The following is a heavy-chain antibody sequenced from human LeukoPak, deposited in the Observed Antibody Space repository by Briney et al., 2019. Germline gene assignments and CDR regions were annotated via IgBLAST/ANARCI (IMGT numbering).Heavy chain of an antibody. J-gene: IGHJ5*02. Sequence: PSETLSLTCAVSGGSISSGGYSWSWIRQPPGTGLEWIGYIYHSGSTYYNPSLKSRVTISVDRSKNQFSLKLSSVTAADTAVYYCARLGYCSGGSCYARVFGPWGQGTLVTVSS. CDR2: IYHSGST. CDR3: ARLGYCSGGSCYARVFGP. CDR1: GGSISSGGYS. D-gene: IGHD2-15*01. V-gene: IGHV4-30-2*01.